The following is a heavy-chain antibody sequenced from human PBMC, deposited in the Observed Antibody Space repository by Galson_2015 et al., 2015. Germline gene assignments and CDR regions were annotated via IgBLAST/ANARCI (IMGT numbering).Heavy chain of an antibody. CDR2: INAGNGNT. V-gene: IGHV1-3*01. CDR1: GYTFTSYT. CDR3: ARATVSHKSFYYYRMDV. Sequence: KVSCKASGYTFTSYTMHWVRQAPGQRLEWMGWINAGNGNTKYSQKFQGRVTITRDSSASTAYMELSSLRSEDTAVYYCARATVSHKSFYYYRMDVWGQGTTVTVSS. J-gene: IGHJ6*02. D-gene: IGHD4-17*01.